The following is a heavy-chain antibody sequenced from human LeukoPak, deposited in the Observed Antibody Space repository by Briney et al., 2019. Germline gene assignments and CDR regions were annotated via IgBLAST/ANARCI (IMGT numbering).Heavy chain of an antibody. CDR2: IYYSGST. D-gene: IGHD1-26*01. V-gene: IGHV4-39*02. Sequence: KPSETLSLTCTVSDGSISSSRYYWGWIRQPPGKGLEWIGSIYYSGSTYYNPSLKSRVTISVDTSKNQFSLKLSSVTAADTAVYYCAGDSGNYSGYYYYYYMDVWGKGTTVTVSS. J-gene: IGHJ6*03. CDR1: DGSISSSRYY. CDR3: AGDSGNYSGYYYYYYMDV.